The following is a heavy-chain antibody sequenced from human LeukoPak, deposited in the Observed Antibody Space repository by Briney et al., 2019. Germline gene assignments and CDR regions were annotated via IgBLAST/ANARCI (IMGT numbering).Heavy chain of an antibody. V-gene: IGHV1-3*01. CDR2: INAGNGNT. CDR3: ARDYDFWSGYLGFDY. CDR1: GHTFTSYA. J-gene: IGHJ4*02. D-gene: IGHD3-3*01. Sequence: GASVKVSCKSSGHTFTSYAMHWVRQAPGQRLEWMGWINAGNGNTKYSQKFQGRVTITRDTSASTAYMELRSLRSDDTAVYYCARDYDFWSGYLGFDYWGQGTLVTVSS.